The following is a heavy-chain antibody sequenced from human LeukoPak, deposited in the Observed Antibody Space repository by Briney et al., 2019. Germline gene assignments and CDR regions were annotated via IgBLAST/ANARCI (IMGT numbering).Heavy chain of an antibody. J-gene: IGHJ5*02. V-gene: IGHV1-2*02. CDR1: GYTFTGYY. CDR3: AREGYCSSTSSLIYTQNWFDP. D-gene: IGHD2-2*01. CDR2: INPNSGGT. Sequence: ASVKVSCKASGYTFTGYYMHWVRQAPGQGLEWMGWINPNSGGTNYAQKFQGRVTMTRDTSISTAYMELSRLRSDDTAVYYCAREGYCSSTSSLIYTQNWFDPWGQGTLVTVSS.